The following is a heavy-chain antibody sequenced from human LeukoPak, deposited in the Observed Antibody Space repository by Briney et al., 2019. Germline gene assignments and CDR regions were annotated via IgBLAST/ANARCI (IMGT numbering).Heavy chain of an antibody. Sequence: PSETLSLTCTVSGGSISSSSCYWGWIRQPPGKGLEWIGSIYYSGSTYYNPSLKSRVTISADTSKNQFSLKLSSVTAADTAVYYCARQRGYYDSSGYYPDYRGQGTLVTVSS. CDR2: IYYSGST. J-gene: IGHJ4*02. CDR1: GGSISSSSCY. D-gene: IGHD3-22*01. CDR3: ARQRGYYDSSGYYPDY. V-gene: IGHV4-39*01.